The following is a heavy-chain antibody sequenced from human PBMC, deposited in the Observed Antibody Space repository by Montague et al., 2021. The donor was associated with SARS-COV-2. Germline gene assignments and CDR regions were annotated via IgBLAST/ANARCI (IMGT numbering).Heavy chain of an antibody. V-gene: IGHV4-34*01. CDR1: GDSFSNFY. CDR3: ASASRNSYGYWGY. J-gene: IGHJ4*02. CDR2: INHSGVT. Sequence: SKTLSLTCAVSGDSFSNFYWSWIRQPPGKGLEWIGEINHSGVTDYIPSLKSRVTISVDTSKNQFSLKMNSVSAADTAVYYCASASRNSYGYWGYWGQGTLVPVSS. D-gene: IGHD5-18*01.